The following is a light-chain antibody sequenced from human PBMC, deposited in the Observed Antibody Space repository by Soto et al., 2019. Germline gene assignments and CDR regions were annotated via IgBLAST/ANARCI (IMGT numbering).Light chain of an antibody. CDR2: VAS. CDR1: QNIGRF. V-gene: IGKV1-39*01. J-gene: IGKJ4*01. CDR3: QQSFTTPLT. Sequence: DIQRTQSPSSLSASVGDRVTITCRASQNIGRFLNWHQQKPGKAPNVLINVASTLRSGVPSRFSGSGSGTDFNLTINSLQPEDFATYFCQQSFTTPLTFGGGTKGDI.